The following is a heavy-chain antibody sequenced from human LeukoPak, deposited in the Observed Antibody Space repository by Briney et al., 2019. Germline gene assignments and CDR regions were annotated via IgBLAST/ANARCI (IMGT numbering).Heavy chain of an antibody. J-gene: IGHJ5*02. CDR3: ARGGHDYGFFP. Sequence: SETLSLTWTVSGGSISSYYCSWIWQPARKGLEWIGRIYTSGSTNYNPSLKSRVTISIDKSKNQFSLMLSSVTAADTAVYYCARGGHDYGFFPWGQGTLVTVSS. CDR2: IYTSGST. CDR1: GGSISSYY. V-gene: IGHV4-4*07. D-gene: IGHD4-17*01.